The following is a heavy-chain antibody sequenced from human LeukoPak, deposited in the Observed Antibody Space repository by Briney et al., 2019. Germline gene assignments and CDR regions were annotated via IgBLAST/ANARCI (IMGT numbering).Heavy chain of an antibody. Sequence: PSETLSLTCAVSGYSISSGYFWGWIRQPPGKGLEWIGYIYYSGSTNYNPSLKSRVTISVDTSKNQFSLKLSSVTAADTAVYYCARRETAAGSYYFDYWGQGTLVTVSS. D-gene: IGHD6-13*01. V-gene: IGHV4-59*01. CDR3: ARRETAAGSYYFDY. CDR1: GYSISSGYF. CDR2: IYYSGST. J-gene: IGHJ4*02.